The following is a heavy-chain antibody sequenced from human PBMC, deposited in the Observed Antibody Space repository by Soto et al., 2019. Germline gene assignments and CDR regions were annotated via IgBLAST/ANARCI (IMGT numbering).Heavy chain of an antibody. CDR3: ARESLSNGGNYYYYYYMDV. Sequence: ASVKVSCKASGYTFTSYDINWVRQATGQGLEWMGWMNPNSGNTGYAQKFQARVTMTRNTSISTAYMELSSLRSEDTAVYYCARESLSNGGNYYYYYYMDVWGKGTTVTVSS. J-gene: IGHJ6*03. CDR1: GYTFTSYD. CDR2: MNPNSGNT. V-gene: IGHV1-8*01. D-gene: IGHD4-4*01.